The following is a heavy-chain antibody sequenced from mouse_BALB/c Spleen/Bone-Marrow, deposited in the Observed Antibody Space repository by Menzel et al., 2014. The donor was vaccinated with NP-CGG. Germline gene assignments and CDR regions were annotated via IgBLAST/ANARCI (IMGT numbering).Heavy chain of an antibody. J-gene: IGHJ3*01. CDR3: TRWNGNYEGFAY. Sequence: LQPSWPELLSPGSSVKLSCKASGYTFTTYWMHWVKLRHGQGLEWIGNIYPGSGNANYDEKFKSRVTLTVDTSYSTAYMHLSGLTSEDSAVYYCTRWNGNYEGFAYWGQGTLVTVSA. CDR2: IYPGSGNA. CDR1: GYTFTTYW. D-gene: IGHD2-1*01. V-gene: IGHV1S22*01.